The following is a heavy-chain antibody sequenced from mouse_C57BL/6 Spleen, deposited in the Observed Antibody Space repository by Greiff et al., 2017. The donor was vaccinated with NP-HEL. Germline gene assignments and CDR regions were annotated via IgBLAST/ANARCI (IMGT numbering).Heavy chain of an antibody. D-gene: IGHD1-1*01. V-gene: IGHV5-17*01. CDR1: GFTFSDYG. CDR2: ISSGSSTI. J-gene: IGHJ1*03. Sequence: DVMLVESGGGLVKPGGSLKLSCAASGFTFSDYGMHWVRQAPEKGLEWVAYISSGSSTIYYADTVKGRFTISRDNAKTTLFLQMTSLRSEDTAMYYCAREAYYGSSYGYFDVWGTGTTVTVSS. CDR3: AREAYYGSSYGYFDV.